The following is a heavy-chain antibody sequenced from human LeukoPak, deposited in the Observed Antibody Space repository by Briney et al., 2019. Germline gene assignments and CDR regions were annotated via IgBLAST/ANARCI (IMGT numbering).Heavy chain of an antibody. V-gene: IGHV4-4*02. CDR3: ARSHSSSWYNYYYYYMDV. CDR2: IYHSGST. J-gene: IGHJ6*03. CDR1: GGSISSSNW. Sequence: SGTLSLTCAVSGGSISSSNWWSWVRQPPGKGLEWIGEIYHSGSTNYNPSLKSRVTISVDKSKNQFSLKLSSVTAADTAVYYCARSHSSSWYNYYYYYMDVWGKGTTVTVSS. D-gene: IGHD6-13*01.